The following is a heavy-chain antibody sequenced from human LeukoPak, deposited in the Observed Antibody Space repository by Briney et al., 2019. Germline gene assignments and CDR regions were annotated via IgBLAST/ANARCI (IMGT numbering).Heavy chain of an antibody. V-gene: IGHV3-30*04. CDR1: GFTFSSYA. CDR3: AKETGRGILTGYLDY. Sequence: PGGSLRLSCAASGFTFSSYAMHWVRQAPGKGLEWVAVISYDGSNKYYADSVKGRFTISRDNSKNTLYLQMNSLRAEDTAVYYCAKETGRGILTGYLDYWGQGTLVTVSS. CDR2: ISYDGSNK. J-gene: IGHJ4*02. D-gene: IGHD3-9*01.